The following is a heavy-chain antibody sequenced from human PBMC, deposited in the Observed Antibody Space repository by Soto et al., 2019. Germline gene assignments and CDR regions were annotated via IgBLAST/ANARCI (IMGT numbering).Heavy chain of an antibody. Sequence: QVQLVESGGGVVQPGRSLRLSCAASGFTFSNYGIHWVRKAPGKGLEWVAVISYDGNNKYYADSVEGRFTISRDNSKNTVYLQMNSLRDEDTAMYYCAKDTGYCTKGVFLSNWFDSWGQGTLVTVSS. CDR1: GFTFSNYG. V-gene: IGHV3-30*18. CDR2: ISYDGNNK. J-gene: IGHJ5*01. D-gene: IGHD2-8*01. CDR3: AKDTGYCTKGVFLSNWFDS.